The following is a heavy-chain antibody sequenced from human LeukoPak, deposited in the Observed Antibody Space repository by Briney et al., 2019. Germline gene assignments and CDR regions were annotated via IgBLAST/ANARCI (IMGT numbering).Heavy chain of an antibody. D-gene: IGHD6-19*01. CDR1: GYTFTGYY. CDR3: ARTPVGSGWYPFDY. J-gene: IGHJ4*02. Sequence: ASVKVSCKASGYTFTGYYMHWVRQAPGQGLEWMGWINPNSGGTNYAQKFQGRVTMTRDTSISTAYMELSRLRSDDTAVYYCARTPVGSGWYPFDYWGQRTLVTVSS. V-gene: IGHV1-2*02. CDR2: INPNSGGT.